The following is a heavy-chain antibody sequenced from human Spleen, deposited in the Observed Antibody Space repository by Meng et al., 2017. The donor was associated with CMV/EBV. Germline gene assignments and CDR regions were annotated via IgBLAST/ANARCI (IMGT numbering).Heavy chain of an antibody. CDR2: INPNSGGT. V-gene: IGHV1-2*02. CDR1: GYTFTGYY. J-gene: IGHJ4*02. CDR3: AAYDDYSNYGFDY. Sequence: ASVKVSCKASGYTFTGYYMHCVRQAPGQGLEWMGWINPNSGGTNYAQKFQGRVTMTRDTSISTAYMELSRLRSDDTAVYYCAAYDDYSNYGFDYWGQGTLVTVSS. D-gene: IGHD4-11*01.